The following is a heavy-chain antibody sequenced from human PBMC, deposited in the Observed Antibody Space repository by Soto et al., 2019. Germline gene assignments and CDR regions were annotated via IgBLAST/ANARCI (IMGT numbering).Heavy chain of an antibody. CDR2: IKSKTDGVTT. Sequence: GGSLRLSCAASGFTFSNTWVNWVRQAPGKGLEWVGRIKSKTDGVTTDYAAPVKGRFTISRDDSKSTLYLQMNSLKTEDTAVYYCTTDRVYGDYQSNGGVGYWGQGTLVTVSS. CDR1: GFTFSNTW. D-gene: IGHD4-17*01. V-gene: IGHV3-15*07. CDR3: TTDRVYGDYQSNGGVGY. J-gene: IGHJ4*02.